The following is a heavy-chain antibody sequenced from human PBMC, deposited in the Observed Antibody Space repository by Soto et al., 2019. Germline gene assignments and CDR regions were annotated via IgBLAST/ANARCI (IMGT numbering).Heavy chain of an antibody. J-gene: IGHJ4*02. CDR2: ISTYNGHT. D-gene: IGHD3-16*01. V-gene: IGHV1-18*01. CDR3: ARGRTWGARDFDY. CDR1: GYSFNTYG. Sequence: QVQLVQSGGGVKRPGASLRVSCKASGYSFNTYGIGWVRQDPGQGLEWMGWISTYNGHTDYAQKFQGRVTMTTDTSTNPVSMELRSLTSDDTAVYYCARGRTWGARDFDYWGQGALVTVSS.